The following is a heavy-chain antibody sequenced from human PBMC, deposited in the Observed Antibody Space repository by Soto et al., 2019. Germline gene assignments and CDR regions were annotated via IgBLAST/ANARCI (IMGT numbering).Heavy chain of an antibody. CDR1: GLPFSSYW. J-gene: IGHJ3*02. Sequence: GVPMSLSCRASGLPFSSYWMNWVRQAPGKGLEWVANIKQDGSETSYVDSVKGRFTISRDNAKNSLYLQMNSLKTEDTAVYYCTTADKGTPPIWGQGTMVTVSS. D-gene: IGHD3-9*01. V-gene: IGHV3-7*03. CDR3: TTADKGTPPI. CDR2: IKQDGSET.